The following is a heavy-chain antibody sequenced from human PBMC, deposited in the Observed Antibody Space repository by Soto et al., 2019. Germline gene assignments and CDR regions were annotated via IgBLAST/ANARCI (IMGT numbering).Heavy chain of an antibody. Sequence: SETLSLTCTVSGGSISSGGYYWSWIRQHPGKGLEWIGYIYYSGSTYYNPSLKSRVTISVDTSKNQFSLKLSSVTAADTAVYNCARAPVYSSSWSPRLFDPWGQGTLVTVSS. CDR3: ARAPVYSSSWSPRLFDP. D-gene: IGHD6-13*01. J-gene: IGHJ5*02. CDR1: GGSISSGGYY. V-gene: IGHV4-31*03. CDR2: IYYSGST.